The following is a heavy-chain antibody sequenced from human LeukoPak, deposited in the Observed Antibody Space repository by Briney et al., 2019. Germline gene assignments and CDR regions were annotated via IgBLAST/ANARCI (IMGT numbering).Heavy chain of an antibody. CDR3: ARDIGPSGSYYDY. CDR1: GFTFSSYG. J-gene: IGHJ4*02. CDR2: IWYDGSNK. Sequence: GGSLRLSCAASGFTFSSYGMHWVRQAPGKGLEWVAVIWYDGSNKYYADSVKGRFTISRDNSKNTLYLQMNSLRAEDTAVYYCARDIGPSGSYYDYWGQGTLVTVSS. D-gene: IGHD1-26*01. V-gene: IGHV3-33*01.